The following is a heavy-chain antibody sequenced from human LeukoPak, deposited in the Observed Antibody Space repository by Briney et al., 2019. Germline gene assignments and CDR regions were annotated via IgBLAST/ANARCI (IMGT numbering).Heavy chain of an antibody. J-gene: IGHJ4*02. Sequence: PGRPLRLSCAPSGFTFSNYAMHWVRRAPGKGLEWVAVIPFDGNHKYYADSVKGRFTISRDNSNNTLYLQMSSLRTEDTATYYCARGRSRGGEKLDYWGKGTLVTVSS. CDR2: IPFDGNHK. V-gene: IGHV3-30*15. D-gene: IGHD2-21*01. CDR1: GFTFSNYA. CDR3: ARGRSRGGEKLDY.